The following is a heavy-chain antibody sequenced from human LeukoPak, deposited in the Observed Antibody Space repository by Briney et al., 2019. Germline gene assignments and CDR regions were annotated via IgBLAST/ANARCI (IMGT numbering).Heavy chain of an antibody. Sequence: PSETLSLTCTVSGYSVSSGYYWGWIRQPSGKGLEWFGSGSTYYNPSLTRRATISVATSTKPFSLKLSFVTAADTAVYFFASPRGDDSGGYYTWYFHHWNQGILVTVSS. D-gene: IGHD3-22*01. CDR3: ASPRGDDSGGYYTWYFHH. CDR2: SGST. J-gene: IGHJ1*01. CDR1: GYSVSSGYY. V-gene: IGHV4-38-2*02.